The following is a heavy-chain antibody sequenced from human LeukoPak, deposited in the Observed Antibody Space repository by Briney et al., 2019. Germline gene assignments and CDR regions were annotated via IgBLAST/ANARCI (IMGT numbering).Heavy chain of an antibody. CDR1: GFTFSSYS. V-gene: IGHV3-21*01. D-gene: IGHD3-3*01. J-gene: IGHJ6*04. CDR2: ISSSSSYI. CDR3: ARDFKDSTYYDFWSGSMDV. Sequence: GGSLRPSCAASGFTFSSYSMNWVRQAPGKGLEWVSSISSSSSYIYYADSVKGRFTISRDNAKNSLYLQMNSLRAEDTAVYYCARDFKDSTYYDFWSGSMDVWGKGTTVTVSS.